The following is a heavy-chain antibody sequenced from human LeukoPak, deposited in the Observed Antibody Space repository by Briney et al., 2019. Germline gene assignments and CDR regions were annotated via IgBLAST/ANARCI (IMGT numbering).Heavy chain of an antibody. CDR2: IIPSFGIP. Sequence: SVKVSCKASGDAFNSHTINWVRQAPGQGLEWVGSIIPSFGIPSYAQKFKGRVTISADTSTTTAFMDLTSLRSEDTAVYYCARDFWGTMVRAASMDVWGQGTTVTVSS. CDR1: GDAFNSHT. J-gene: IGHJ6*02. V-gene: IGHV1-69*10. CDR3: ARDFWGTMVRAASMDV. D-gene: IGHD3-10*01.